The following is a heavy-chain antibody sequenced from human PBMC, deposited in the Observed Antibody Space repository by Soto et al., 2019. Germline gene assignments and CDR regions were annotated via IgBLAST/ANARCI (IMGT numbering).Heavy chain of an antibody. V-gene: IGHV3-66*01. J-gene: IGHJ4*02. CDR3: ARAVTYYYDSSGYHGDY. CDR1: GFTFSSYA. D-gene: IGHD3-22*01. CDR2: IYSGGST. Sequence: GGSLRLSCAASGFTFSSYAMSWVRQAPGKGLEWVSVIYSGGSTYYADSVKGRFTISRDNSKNTLYLQMNSLRAEDTAVYYCARAVTYYYDSSGYHGDYWGQGTLVTAPQ.